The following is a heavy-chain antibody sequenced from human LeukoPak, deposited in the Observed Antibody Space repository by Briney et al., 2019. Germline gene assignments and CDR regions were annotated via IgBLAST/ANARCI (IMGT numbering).Heavy chain of an antibody. CDR3: ARDLYYYGSGSYYIKTLYYFDY. CDR1: GGSISSYY. Sequence: SETLSLTCTVSGGSISSYYWSWIRQPPGKGLEWIGYIYYSGSTNYNPSLKSRVTMSVDTSKNQFSLKLSSVTAADTAVYYCARDLYYYGSGSYYIKTLYYFDYWGQGTLVTVSS. J-gene: IGHJ4*02. CDR2: IYYSGST. D-gene: IGHD3-10*01. V-gene: IGHV4-59*12.